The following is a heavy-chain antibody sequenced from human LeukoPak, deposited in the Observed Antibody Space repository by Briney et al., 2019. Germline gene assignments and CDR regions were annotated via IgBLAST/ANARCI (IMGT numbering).Heavy chain of an antibody. Sequence: SETLSLTCTVTGGPIGSSGFYWGWIRQAPGRGLEWIGSAYYTGSTYYKAFPRGRLTISVDTSKNQFALTLTSVTAADTGVYYCGRPVSNGWDYYHGLDVWGQGTTVTVSS. CDR2: AYYTGST. CDR1: GGPIGSSGFY. J-gene: IGHJ6*02. V-gene: IGHV4-39*01. D-gene: IGHD6-19*01. CDR3: GRPVSNGWDYYHGLDV.